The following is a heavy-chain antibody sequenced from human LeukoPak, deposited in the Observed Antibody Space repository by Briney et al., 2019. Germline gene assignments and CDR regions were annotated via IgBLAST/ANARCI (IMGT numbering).Heavy chain of an antibody. J-gene: IGHJ6*03. D-gene: IGHD1-1*01. CDR1: GGSISSYY. CDR3: ARAQYDRSYYYMDV. CDR2: IYYRGST. Sequence: SETLSLTCTVSGGSISSYYWSWIRQPPGKGLEWIGYIYYRGSTNYNPSLKSRVTISVDTSKNQFSLKLSSVTAADTAVYYCARAQYDRSYYYMDVWGKGTTVTVSS. V-gene: IGHV4-59*01.